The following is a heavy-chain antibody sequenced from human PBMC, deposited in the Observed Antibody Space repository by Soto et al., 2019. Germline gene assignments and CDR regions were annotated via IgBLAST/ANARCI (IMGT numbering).Heavy chain of an antibody. CDR1: GGSISSSSYY. CDR3: ARHVRPDSSSWLRDY. CDR2: IYYSGST. J-gene: IGHJ4*02. D-gene: IGHD6-13*01. Sequence: PSETLSLTCTVSGGSISSSSYYWGWIRQPPGKGLEWIGSIYYSGSTYYNPSLKSRVTISVDTSKNQFSLKLSSVTAADTAVYYCARHVRPDSSSWLRDYWGQGTLVTVSS. V-gene: IGHV4-39*01.